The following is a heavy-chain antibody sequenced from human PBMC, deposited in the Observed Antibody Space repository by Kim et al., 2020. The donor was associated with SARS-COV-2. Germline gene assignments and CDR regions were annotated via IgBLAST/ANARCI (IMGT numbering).Heavy chain of an antibody. CDR3: AKAIITMVRGSFDY. D-gene: IGHD3-10*01. Sequence: GGSLRLSCAASGFTFDDFAMHWVRQAPGKGLEWVSGISWNSGGIGYADSVKGRFTISRDNAKNSLYLQMNSLRAEDMALYYCAKAIITMVRGSFDYWGQGTLVTVSS. CDR2: ISWNSGGI. CDR1: GFTFDDFA. V-gene: IGHV3-9*03. J-gene: IGHJ4*02.